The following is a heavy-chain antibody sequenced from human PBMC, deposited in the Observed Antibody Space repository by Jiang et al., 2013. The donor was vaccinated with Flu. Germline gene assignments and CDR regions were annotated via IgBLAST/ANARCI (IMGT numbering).Heavy chain of an antibody. CDR3: ARLYCSGGSCYLDY. CDR1: GYTFTGYY. V-gene: IGHV1-2*06. J-gene: IGHJ4*02. D-gene: IGHD2-15*01. CDR2: INPNSGGT. Sequence: EVKKPGASVKVSCKASGYTFTGYYMYWVRQAPGQGLEWMGRINPNSGGTNYAQKFQGRVTMTRDTSISTAYMELSRLRSDDTAVYYCARLYCSGGSCYLDYWGQGTLVTVSS.